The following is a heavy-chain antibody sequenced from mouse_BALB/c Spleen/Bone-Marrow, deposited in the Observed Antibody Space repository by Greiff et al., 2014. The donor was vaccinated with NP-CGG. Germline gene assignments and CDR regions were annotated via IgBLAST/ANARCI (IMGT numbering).Heavy chain of an antibody. CDR1: GYTFTSSW. Sequence: VQLQESGSVLVRPGASVKLSCKASGYTFTSSWMHWTKQRPGQGLEWIGEIHPNSGNTNYNEKFKGKATLTVDTSSSTAYVDLSSLTSEDSAVYYCARGLTTPDYWGQGTTLTVSS. V-gene: IGHV1S130*01. CDR3: ARGLTTPDY. CDR2: IHPNSGNT. D-gene: IGHD1-1*01. J-gene: IGHJ2*01.